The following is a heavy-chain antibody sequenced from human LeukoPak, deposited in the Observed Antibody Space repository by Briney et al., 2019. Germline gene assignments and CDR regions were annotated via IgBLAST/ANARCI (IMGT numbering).Heavy chain of an antibody. CDR2: IIPIFGTA. CDR1: GGTFNSYA. Sequence: GASVKVSCKASGGTFNSYAISWVRQAPGQGLEWMGGIIPIFGTANYAQKFQGRVTITADESTSTAYMELSSLRSEDTAVYYCARRAYYGDYISDYFDYWGQGTLVTVSS. CDR3: ARRAYYGDYISDYFDY. D-gene: IGHD4-17*01. V-gene: IGHV1-69*13. J-gene: IGHJ4*02.